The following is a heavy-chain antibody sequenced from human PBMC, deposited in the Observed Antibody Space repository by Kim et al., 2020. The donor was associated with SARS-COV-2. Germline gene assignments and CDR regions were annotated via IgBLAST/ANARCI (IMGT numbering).Heavy chain of an antibody. Sequence: YAQKFQGRVTITADESTSTAYMEVSSLRSEDTAVYYCARARYSSSWYFDLWGRGTLVTVSS. V-gene: IGHV1-69*01. J-gene: IGHJ2*01. CDR3: ARARYSSSWYFDL. D-gene: IGHD6-13*01.